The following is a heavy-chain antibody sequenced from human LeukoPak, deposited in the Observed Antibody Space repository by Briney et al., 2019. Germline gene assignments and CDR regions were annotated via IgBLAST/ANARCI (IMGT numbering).Heavy chain of an antibody. CDR1: GGSISSSSYY. CDR2: IYYSGST. Sequence: PSETLSLTCTVSGGSISSSSYYWGWIRQPPGKELEWIGSIYYSGSTYYNPSLKSRVTISVDTSKNQFSLKLSSVTAADTAVYYCASGGIAAAGDYYYYYGMDVWGQGTTVTVSS. CDR3: ASGGIAAAGDYYYYYGMDV. V-gene: IGHV4-39*01. D-gene: IGHD6-13*01. J-gene: IGHJ6*02.